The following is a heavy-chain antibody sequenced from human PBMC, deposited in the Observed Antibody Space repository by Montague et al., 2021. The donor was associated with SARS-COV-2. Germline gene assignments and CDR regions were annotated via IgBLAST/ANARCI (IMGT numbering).Heavy chain of an antibody. Sequence: SLRLSCPASGFTFSSYSMNWVRQAPGKGPEWVSSISSSSSYIYYADSVKGRFTISRDNAKNSLYLQMNSLRAEDTAVYYCARDRGGSYPLDYWGQGTLVTVSS. CDR2: ISSSSSYI. J-gene: IGHJ4*02. V-gene: IGHV3-21*01. D-gene: IGHD1-26*01. CDR1: GFTFSSYS. CDR3: ARDRGGSYPLDY.